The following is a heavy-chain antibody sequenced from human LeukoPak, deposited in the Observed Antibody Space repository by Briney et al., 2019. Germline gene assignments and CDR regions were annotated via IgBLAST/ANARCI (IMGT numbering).Heavy chain of an antibody. CDR1: GGSISSYY. V-gene: IGHV4-4*07. D-gene: IGHD5-12*01. CDR2: IYTSGST. J-gene: IGHJ5*02. CDR3: ARDFKLRQNWFDP. Sequence: SETLSLTCTVSGGSISSYYWSWIRQPAGEGLEWIGRIYTSGSTNYNPSLKSRVTMSVDTSKNQFSLKLSPVTAADTAVYYCARDFKLRQNWFDPWGQGTLVTVSS.